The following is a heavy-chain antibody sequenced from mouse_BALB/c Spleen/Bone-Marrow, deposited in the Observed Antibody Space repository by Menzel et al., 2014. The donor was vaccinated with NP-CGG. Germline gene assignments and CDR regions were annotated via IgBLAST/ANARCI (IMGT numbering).Heavy chain of an antibody. V-gene: IGHV10-1*02. J-gene: IGHJ3*01. D-gene: IGHD2-3*01. CDR2: IRSKSTNYAT. Sequence: EVKLMESGGGLVQPKGSLKLSCAASGFTFNTYAMNWVRQAPGKGLECVARIRSKSTNYATYYADSVKDRFTISRDDSQSMLYLQMSNLKTEDTAMYYCVRSEDGWFAYWGQGTLVTVSA. CDR3: VRSEDGWFAY. CDR1: GFTFNTYA.